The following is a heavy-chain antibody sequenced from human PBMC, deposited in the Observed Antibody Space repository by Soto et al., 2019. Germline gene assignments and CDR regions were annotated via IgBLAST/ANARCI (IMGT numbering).Heavy chain of an antibody. CDR1: GGTSIDYG. CDR3: ARGHQVSRPIIIAEAGSQDYYYGMEV. J-gene: IGHJ6*02. Sequence: TKAVYGGTSIDYGCRWILQQQGKGMEWIGEINHSGSTNYNPSLKIRVTISVGTSKNQFSLKLSSVTAADTAVYYCARGHQVSRPIIIAEAGSQDYYYGMEVWRQGTTVTVSS. D-gene: IGHD6-13*01. V-gene: IGHV4-34*01. CDR2: INHSGST.